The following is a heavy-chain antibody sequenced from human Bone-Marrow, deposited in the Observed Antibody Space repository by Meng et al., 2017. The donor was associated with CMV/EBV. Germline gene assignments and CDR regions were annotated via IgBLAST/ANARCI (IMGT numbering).Heavy chain of an antibody. J-gene: IGHJ5*02. Sequence: GESLKISSAASGFTFSNAWMSWVRQAPGKGLEWVGRIKSKTDGGTTDYAAPVKGRFTISRDDSKNTLYLQMNSLKTEDTAVYYCTPYCSSTSCYRVDNNWFDPWGQGTLVTVSS. D-gene: IGHD2-2*02. CDR3: TPYCSSTSCYRVDNNWFDP. CDR2: IKSKTDGGTT. CDR1: GFTFSNAW. V-gene: IGHV3-15*01.